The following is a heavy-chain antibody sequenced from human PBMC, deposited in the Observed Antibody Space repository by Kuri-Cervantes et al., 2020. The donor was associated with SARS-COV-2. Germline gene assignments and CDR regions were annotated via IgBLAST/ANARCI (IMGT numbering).Heavy chain of an antibody. J-gene: IGHJ5*02. CDR1: GFTFSTYG. CDR2: IWYDESNK. Sequence: GESLKISCAASGFTFSTYGMHWVRQAPGKGLEWVALIWYDESNKYYADSVKGRFTISRDNSKNTLYLQMNSLRAEDTAVYYCARDRLPAYGSYFENWFDPWGQGTLVTVYS. D-gene: IGHD1-26*01. V-gene: IGHV3-33*01. CDR3: ARDRLPAYGSYFENWFDP.